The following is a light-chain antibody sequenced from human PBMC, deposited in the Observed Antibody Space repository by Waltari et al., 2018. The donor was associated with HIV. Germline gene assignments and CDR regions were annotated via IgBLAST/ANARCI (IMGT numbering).Light chain of an antibody. CDR1: NSNLGTHD. V-gene: IGLV1-40*01. J-gene: IGLJ2*01. Sequence: QSVLTQPPSVSGAPGPRVTPPCTGSNSNLGTHDVHWYQQFPGTAPQLLIYNTNSRPSGVPDRFSGSKSGTSASLAITGLQAEDEADYFCQSSDSTLSGSVFGGGTKLTVL. CDR3: QSSDSTLSGSV. CDR2: NTN.